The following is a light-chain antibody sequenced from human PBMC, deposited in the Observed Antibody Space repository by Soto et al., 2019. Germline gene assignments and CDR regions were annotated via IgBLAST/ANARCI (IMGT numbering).Light chain of an antibody. CDR1: QSVGSY. J-gene: IGKJ4*02. V-gene: IGKV3-11*01. CDR2: DAS. CDR3: QQRSAWPST. Sequence: DIVLTQSPAPLYLSPGQIATLSCRASQSVGSYLAWYQQKPGQAPRLLIYDASNRATGIPARFSGSGSGTDVTLTISSLEPEDFAVYYCQQRSAWPSTCGGGTKLEIK.